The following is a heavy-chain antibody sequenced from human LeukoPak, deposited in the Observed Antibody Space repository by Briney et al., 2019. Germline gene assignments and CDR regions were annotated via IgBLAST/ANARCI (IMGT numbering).Heavy chain of an antibody. J-gene: IGHJ6*02. V-gene: IGHV3-66*01. CDR2: IYSGGST. CDR3: AREGGDLLGETAPRDYYYYGMDV. D-gene: IGHD5-18*01. CDR1: GFTVSSNY. Sequence: GGSLRLSCAASGFTVSSNYMSWVRQAPGKGLVWVSVIYSGGSTYYADSVKGRFTISRDNSKNTLYLQMNSLRAEDTAVYYCAREGGDLLGETAPRDYYYYGMDVWGQGTTVTVSS.